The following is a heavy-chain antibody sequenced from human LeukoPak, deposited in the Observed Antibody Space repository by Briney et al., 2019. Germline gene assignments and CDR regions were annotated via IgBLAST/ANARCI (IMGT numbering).Heavy chain of an antibody. CDR1: GFTVRNYY. V-gene: IGHV3-53*01. CDR3: ARDRTAADP. Sequence: PGRSLSLSRAASGFTVRNYYMSGVPQAPGKGLGWVSVIYSDDRTYHADSVKGRVTISQDNSKNTLYLQMNNLRLADTAVYYCARDRTAADPWGQGTLVTVSS. D-gene: IGHD6-13*01. J-gene: IGHJ5*02. CDR2: IYSDDRT.